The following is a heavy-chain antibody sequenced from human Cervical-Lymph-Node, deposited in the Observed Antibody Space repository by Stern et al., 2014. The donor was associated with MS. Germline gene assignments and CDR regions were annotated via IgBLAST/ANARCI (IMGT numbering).Heavy chain of an antibody. CDR3: AKDHGYSSSSSFFDY. CDR1: GFTFSRYG. J-gene: IGHJ4*02. D-gene: IGHD6-6*01. CDR2: ISYDGSNK. Sequence: VQLEESGGGVVQPGRSLRLSCAASGFTFSRYGMHWVRQAPGKGLEWVAVISYDGSNKYYADSVKGRFTISRDNSKNTLYLQMNSLRAEDTAVYYCAKDHGYSSSSSFFDYWGQGTLVTVSS. V-gene: IGHV3-30*18.